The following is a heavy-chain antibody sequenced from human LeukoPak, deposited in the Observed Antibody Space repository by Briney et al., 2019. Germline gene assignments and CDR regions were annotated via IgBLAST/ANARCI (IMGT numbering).Heavy chain of an antibody. CDR3: TRDRKYCDDSGGYSPSYCYGMDV. V-gene: IGHV4-59*11. D-gene: IGHD3-22*01. Sequence: SETLSLTSTVSGGSINNHYWSWIRQPPGTGLEWIGYVYSSGSTKYNPPLESRVTISVDTSKNLFSLRLRSVTAADTAVYYCTRDRKYCDDSGGYSPSYCYGMDVWGQGTTVTVSS. CDR1: GGSINNHY. J-gene: IGHJ6*02. CDR2: VYSSGST.